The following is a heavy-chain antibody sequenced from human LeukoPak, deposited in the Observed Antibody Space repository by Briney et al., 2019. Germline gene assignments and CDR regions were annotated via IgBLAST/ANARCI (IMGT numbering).Heavy chain of an antibody. D-gene: IGHD1-26*01. J-gene: IGHJ4*02. V-gene: IGHV4-61*05. CDR3: ARVGATTGGYLSGIDY. CDR1: GASISSSSYY. Sequence: SETLSLTCSVSGASISSSSYYWGWIRQPPGKGLEWIGYIYYSGSTNYNPSLKSRVTISVDTSKNQFSLKLSSVTAADTAVYYCARVGATTGGYLSGIDYWGQGTLVTVSS. CDR2: IYYSGST.